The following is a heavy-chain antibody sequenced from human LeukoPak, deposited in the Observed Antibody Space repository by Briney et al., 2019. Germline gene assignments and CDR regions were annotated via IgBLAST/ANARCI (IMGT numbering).Heavy chain of an antibody. CDR2: IYYSGST. CDR3: ARVYSSCFDY. V-gene: IGHV4-59*01. D-gene: IGHD6-6*01. J-gene: IGHJ4*02. Sequence: SETLSLTCTVSGGSISSYYWSWIRQPPGKGLEWIGYIYYSGSTNYNPSLKSRVTISVDTSKNQFSLKLSSVTAADTAVYYCARVYSSCFDYWGQGTLVTVSS. CDR1: GGSISSYY.